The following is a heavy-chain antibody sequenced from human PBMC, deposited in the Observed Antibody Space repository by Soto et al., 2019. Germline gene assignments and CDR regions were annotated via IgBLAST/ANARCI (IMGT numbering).Heavy chain of an antibody. D-gene: IGHD1-20*01. CDR1: GFTFSSYG. CDR2: ISYDGSNK. J-gene: IGHJ4*02. CDR3: AKDGDRYNWNHLDY. V-gene: IGHV3-30*18. Sequence: QVQLVESGGGVGQPGRSLRLSCAASGFTFSSYGMHWVRQAPGKGLEWVAVISYDGSNKYYADSVKGRFTISRDNSKNTLYLQMNSLRAEDTAVYYCAKDGDRYNWNHLDYWGQGTLVTVSS.